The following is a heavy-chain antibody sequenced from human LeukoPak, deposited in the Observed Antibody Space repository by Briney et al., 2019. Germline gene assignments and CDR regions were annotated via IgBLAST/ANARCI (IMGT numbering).Heavy chain of an antibody. Sequence: VASVKVSCTAFGGTFSTYAINWVRQAPGQGLEWMGRIIPKFHIANYAQKFQGRVTIITEQSTTTAYMELSSLRSEDTAVYFCARDIPGSSGYFNDAFDMWGQGTMVTVSS. CDR1: GGTFSTYA. J-gene: IGHJ3*02. D-gene: IGHD3-22*01. CDR2: IIPKFHIA. CDR3: ARDIPGSSGYFNDAFDM. V-gene: IGHV1-69*04.